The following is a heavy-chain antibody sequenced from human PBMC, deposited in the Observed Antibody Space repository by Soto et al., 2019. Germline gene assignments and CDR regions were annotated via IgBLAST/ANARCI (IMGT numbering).Heavy chain of an antibody. Sequence: SETMSLTCSVSGGSISSGVYSWSWIPPPQGKGLEWIGYIYYSGSTRYNPSLKSRVTISVDTSKNQFSLKLSSVTAADTAVYYCARRHGPFDFWGQGTLVTVSS. V-gene: IGHV4-61*08. CDR3: ARRHGPFDF. J-gene: IGHJ4*02. CDR1: GGSISSGVYS. CDR2: IYYSGST.